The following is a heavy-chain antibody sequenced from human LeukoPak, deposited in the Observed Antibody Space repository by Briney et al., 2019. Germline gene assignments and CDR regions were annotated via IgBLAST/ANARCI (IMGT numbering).Heavy chain of an antibody. D-gene: IGHD2-15*01. CDR2: IIPIFGTA. CDR3: AREGYCSGGSCHGEDNWFDP. J-gene: IGHJ5*02. Sequence: SVKVSCKASGGTFSSYAISWVRQAPGQGLEWMRGIIPIFGTANYAQKFQGRVTITTDESTSTAYMELSSLRSEDTAVYYCAREGYCSGGSCHGEDNWFDPWGQGTLITVSS. CDR1: GGTFSSYA. V-gene: IGHV1-69*05.